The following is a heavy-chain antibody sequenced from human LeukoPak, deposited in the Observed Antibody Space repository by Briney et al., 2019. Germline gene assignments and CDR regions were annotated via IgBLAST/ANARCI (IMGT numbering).Heavy chain of an antibody. Sequence: SETLSLTCTVSGGSITSDDYYWTWIRQPPGKGLEWIGHISYSGITSYNPSLKSRVTMSVDTSRNQFSLRLTSVTAADTAVYYCARDAFGDYYDATGYWIFDYWGQGSLVTVSS. CDR1: GGSITSDDYY. CDR3: ARDAFGDYYDATGYWIFDY. V-gene: IGHV4-30-4*01. CDR2: ISYSGIT. D-gene: IGHD3-22*01. J-gene: IGHJ4*02.